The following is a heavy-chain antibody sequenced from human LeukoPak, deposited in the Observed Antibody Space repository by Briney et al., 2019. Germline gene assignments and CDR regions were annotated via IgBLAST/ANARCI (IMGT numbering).Heavy chain of an antibody. CDR1: GFSFTDYW. J-gene: IGHJ4*02. CDR3: ALEGGLATAATRGFDF. Sequence: GESLKISCQTSGFSFTDYWIGWVRQIPGRGLEWMGIVSPGQSDTRYSPSFQGQVTISADKSISTIYLQWSSLKASDTAIYYCALEGGLATAATRGFDFWGQGTVVTVSS. D-gene: IGHD6-13*01. V-gene: IGHV5-51*01. CDR2: VSPGQSDT.